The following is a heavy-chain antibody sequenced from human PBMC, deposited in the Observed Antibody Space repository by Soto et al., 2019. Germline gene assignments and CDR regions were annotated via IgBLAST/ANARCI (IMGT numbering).Heavy chain of an antibody. CDR2: ISGGGGST. CDR3: ELWFGDSPPGTFCGGPMDR. V-gene: IGHV3-23*01. CDR1: GFTFRRFV. D-gene: IGHD3-10*01. J-gene: IGHJ5*02. Sequence: EVQLLESGGGLVQPGGSLRLSCVASGFTFRRFVMIWVRQSPGTGLEWVSGISGGGGSTTYTGSMKGRLTISRDNSKNTLCLEMKDLRADDTALYYCELWFGDSPPGTFCGGPMDRWGQGAMVTVSS.